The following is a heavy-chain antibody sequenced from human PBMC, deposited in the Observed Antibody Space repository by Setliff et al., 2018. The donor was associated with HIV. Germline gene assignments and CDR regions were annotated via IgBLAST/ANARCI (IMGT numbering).Heavy chain of an antibody. CDR2: IIPFLGLA. CDR3: ASGPNDCTSSSCRFSFYYYYMDV. D-gene: IGHD2-2*01. J-gene: IGHJ6*03. Sequence: SVKVSCKASGGAFSSYALSWVRQAPGQGLEWMGGIIPFLGLANYARKFQGRVIITADKFTNIVSLEVRRVNPDDSAMYYCASGPNDCTSSSCRFSFYYYYMDVWGKGTRVTVSS. V-gene: IGHV1-69*10. CDR1: GGAFSSYA.